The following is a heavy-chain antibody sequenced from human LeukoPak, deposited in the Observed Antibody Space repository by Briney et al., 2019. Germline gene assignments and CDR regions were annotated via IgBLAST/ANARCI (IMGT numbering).Heavy chain of an antibody. CDR1: GGSISSYY. V-gene: IGHV4-59*01. J-gene: IGHJ5*02. D-gene: IGHD1-1*01. Sequence: SETLSLTCTVSGGSISSYYWSWIRQPPGKGLEWIGYIYYSGSTNYNPSLKSRVTISVDTYKNQFSLKLNSVTAADPAVYYCARDPRGGTSRDNWFDPWGQGTLVTVSS. CDR2: IYYSGST. CDR3: ARDPRGGTSRDNWFDP.